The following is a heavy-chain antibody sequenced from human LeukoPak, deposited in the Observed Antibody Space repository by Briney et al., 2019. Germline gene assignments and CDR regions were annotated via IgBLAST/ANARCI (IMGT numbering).Heavy chain of an antibody. CDR3: ARAPGWFDP. CDR2: IYTSGST. V-gene: IGHV4-4*09. J-gene: IGHJ5*02. Sequence: PSETLSLTCTVSGGSISSYYWSWIRQPPGKALEWIGYIYTSGSTNYNPSLKSRVTIPVDTSKNQFSLKLSSVTAADTAVYYCARAPGWFDPWGQGTLVTVSS. CDR1: GGSISSYY.